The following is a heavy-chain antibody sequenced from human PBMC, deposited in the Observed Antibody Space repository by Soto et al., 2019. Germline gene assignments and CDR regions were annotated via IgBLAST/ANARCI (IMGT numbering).Heavy chain of an antibody. D-gene: IGHD3-3*01. V-gene: IGHV3-7*01. CDR1: GFTFSSYW. J-gene: IGHJ6*02. Sequence: GGSLRLSCAASGFTFSSYWMSWVRQAPGKGLEWVANIKQDGSEKYYVDSVKGRFTISRDNAKNSLYLQMNSLRAEDTAVYYCARDTYLTIFGVVNYGMDVWGQGTTVTVSS. CDR2: IKQDGSEK. CDR3: ARDTYLTIFGVVNYGMDV.